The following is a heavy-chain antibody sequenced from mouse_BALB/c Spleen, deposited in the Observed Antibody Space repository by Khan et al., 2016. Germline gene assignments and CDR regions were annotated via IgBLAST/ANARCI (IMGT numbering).Heavy chain of an antibody. CDR2: INPTSGYT. CDR3: AREGLRAWFVY. V-gene: IGHV1-4*01. J-gene: IGHJ3*01. CDR1: GYTFPSYT. D-gene: IGHD2-4*01. Sequence: VQLQQSGAELARPGASVRMSCKASGYTFPSYTLYWVKQRPGQGLEWIGYINPTSGYTSYNQKFKDKATLTADKSSSTVYMQLSSLTSEDSAVYYCAREGLRAWFVYWGQGTLVTVSA.